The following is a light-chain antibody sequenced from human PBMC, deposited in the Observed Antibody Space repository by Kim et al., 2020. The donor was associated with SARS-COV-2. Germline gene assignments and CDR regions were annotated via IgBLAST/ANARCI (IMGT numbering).Light chain of an antibody. CDR1: LSVSTR. J-gene: IGKJ5*01. CDR3: QQRKSWPLT. CDR2: EVS. Sequence: EVVLTQSPATLSLSPGERATLSCRASLSVSTRLAWYQQKPGQPPRLLMYEVSNRATATPARFSGSGSGTDFTLTISSLAREDFAVYYCQQRKSWPLTFGQGTRLEIK. V-gene: IGKV3-11*01.